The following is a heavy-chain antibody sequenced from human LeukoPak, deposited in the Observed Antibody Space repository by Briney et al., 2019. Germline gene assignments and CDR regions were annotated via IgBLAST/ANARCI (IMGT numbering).Heavy chain of an antibody. Sequence: ASVKVSCRASGYTFTAYYMHWVRQAPGQGLEWMGWINPNSGGTNYAQKFQGRVTMTRDTSISTAYMELSRLRSDDTAVYYCARDRVVVPAAFDYWGQGTLVTVSS. J-gene: IGHJ4*02. CDR1: GYTFTAYY. CDR2: INPNSGGT. V-gene: IGHV1-2*02. D-gene: IGHD2-2*01. CDR3: ARDRVVVPAAFDY.